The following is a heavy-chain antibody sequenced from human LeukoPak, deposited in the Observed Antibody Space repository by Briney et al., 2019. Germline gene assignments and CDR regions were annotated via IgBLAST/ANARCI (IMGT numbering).Heavy chain of an antibody. CDR2: ISGDGGST. V-gene: IGHV3-43*02. CDR3: AKDREPFTMVRGVIGAFDY. D-gene: IGHD3-10*01. Sequence: PGGSLRLSCAASGFTFDDYAMHWVRQAPGKGLEWVSLISGDGGSTYYADSVKGRLTISRDNSKNSLYLQMNSLRTEDTALYYCAKDREPFTMVRGVIGAFDYWGQGTLVTVSS. CDR1: GFTFDDYA. J-gene: IGHJ4*02.